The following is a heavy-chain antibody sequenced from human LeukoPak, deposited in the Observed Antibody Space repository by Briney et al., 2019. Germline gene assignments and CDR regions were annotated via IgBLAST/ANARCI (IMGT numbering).Heavy chain of an antibody. CDR2: IIPIFGTA. V-gene: IGHV1-69*01. CDR3: ARDRIGHLLYYYYYGMDV. D-gene: IGHD1-26*01. Sequence: GASVKVSCKASGGTFSSYAISWVRQAPGQGLEWMGGIIPIFGTANYAQKFQGRVTITADESTSTAYMELSSLRSDDTAVYYCARDRIGHLLYYYYYGMDVWGQGTTVTVSS. CDR1: GGTFSSYA. J-gene: IGHJ6*02.